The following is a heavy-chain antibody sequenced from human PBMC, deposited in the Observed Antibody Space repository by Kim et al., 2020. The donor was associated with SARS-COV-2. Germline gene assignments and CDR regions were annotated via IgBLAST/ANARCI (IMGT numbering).Heavy chain of an antibody. CDR2: IYYSGST. CDR3: ARDRDSSGYEDAFDI. CDR1: GGSISSYY. D-gene: IGHD6-19*01. V-gene: IGHV4-59*01. Sequence: SETLSLTCTVSGGSISSYYWSWIRQPPGKGLEWIGYIYYSGSTNYNPSLKSRVTISVDTSKNQFSLKLSSVTAADTAVYYCARDRDSSGYEDAFDIWGQG. J-gene: IGHJ3*02.